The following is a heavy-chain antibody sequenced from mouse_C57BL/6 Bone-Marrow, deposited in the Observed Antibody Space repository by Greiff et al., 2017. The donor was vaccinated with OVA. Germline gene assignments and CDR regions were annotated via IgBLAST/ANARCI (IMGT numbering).Heavy chain of an antibody. CDR1: GFTFSSYA. CDR2: ISSGGDYI. Sequence: EVNLVESGEGLVKPGGSLKLSCAASGFTFSSYAMSWVRQTPEKRLEWVAYISSGGDYIYYADTVKGRFTISRDNARNTLYLQMSSLKSEDTAMYYCTRDPIYDGYYGFAYWGQGTLVTVSA. J-gene: IGHJ3*01. CDR3: TRDPIYDGYYGFAY. V-gene: IGHV5-9-1*02. D-gene: IGHD2-3*01.